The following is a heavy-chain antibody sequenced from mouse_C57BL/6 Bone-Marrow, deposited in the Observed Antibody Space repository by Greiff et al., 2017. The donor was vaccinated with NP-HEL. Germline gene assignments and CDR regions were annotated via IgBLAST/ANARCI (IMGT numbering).Heavy chain of an antibody. CDR3: ARDPRYYYGSHYYAMDY. J-gene: IGHJ4*01. V-gene: IGHV5-4*01. CDR1: GFTFSSYA. Sequence: EVQRVESGGGLVKPGGSLKLSCAASGFTFSSYAMSWVRQTPEKRLEWVATISDGGSYTYYPDNVKGRFTISRDNAKNNLYLQMSYLKSEDTAMYYCARDPRYYYGSHYYAMDYWGQGTSVTVSS. CDR2: ISDGGSYT. D-gene: IGHD1-1*01.